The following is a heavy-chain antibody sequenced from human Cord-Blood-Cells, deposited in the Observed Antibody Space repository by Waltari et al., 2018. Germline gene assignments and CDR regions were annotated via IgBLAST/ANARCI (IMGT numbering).Heavy chain of an antibody. CDR3: ATIEMAYSSGPPNK. CDR2: IIPIIGTE. J-gene: IGHJ4*02. CDR1: GGTFSSYA. Sequence: QVQLVQSGAEVTKPGSSVKVSCKASGGTFSSYAISWVRQAPGKGLEWMGGIIPIIGTENYEQKFQDRGTITADESTSTAYMELSNLRSEDTAVYYCATIEMAYSSGPPNKWGQGTLVTVSS. V-gene: IGHV1-69*01. D-gene: IGHD6-19*01.